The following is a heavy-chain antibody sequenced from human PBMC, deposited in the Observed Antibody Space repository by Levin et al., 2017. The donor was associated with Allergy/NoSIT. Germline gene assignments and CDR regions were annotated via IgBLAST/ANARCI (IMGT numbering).Heavy chain of an antibody. CDR1: GFTFSSYV. CDR3: ARIDILGGSPVPTIDV. Sequence: GGSLRLSCAASGFTFSSYVMHWVRQAPGKGLEWVAIISHDGNNKFYGDSVKGRFTISRDNSKNTLYLQMSSLGTEDTAVYYCARIDILGGSPVPTIDVWGQGTTVTVSS. J-gene: IGHJ6*02. D-gene: IGHD3-9*01. CDR2: ISHDGNNK. V-gene: IGHV3-30-3*01.